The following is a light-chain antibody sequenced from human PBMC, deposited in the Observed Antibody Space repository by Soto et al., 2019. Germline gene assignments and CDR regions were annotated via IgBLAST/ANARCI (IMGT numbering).Light chain of an antibody. J-gene: IGKJ2*01. CDR1: QSVSNNY. Sequence: EVVLTQSPGTLSLSPGERASLSCRASQSVSNNYLAWYQQKPGQSPKLLIFGSSDRATGIPDRFSGSGSGTDFTLTISSLEPEDFAMYYCQQYASSPPYTFGQGTKLELK. CDR2: GSS. CDR3: QQYASSPPYT. V-gene: IGKV3-20*01.